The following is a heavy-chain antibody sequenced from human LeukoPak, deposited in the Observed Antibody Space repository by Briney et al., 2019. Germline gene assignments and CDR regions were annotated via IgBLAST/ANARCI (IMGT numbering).Heavy chain of an antibody. V-gene: IGHV3-30-3*01. CDR1: GFTFSSYA. J-gene: IGHJ6*04. CDR2: ISYDGSNK. Sequence: PGGSLRLSCAASGFTFSSYAMHWVRQAPGKGLEWVAVISYDGSNKYYADFVKGRFTISRDNSKNTLYLQMNSLRAEDTAVYYCARERRDYDFWSGYYPPGVWGKGTTVTVSS. D-gene: IGHD3-3*01. CDR3: ARERRDYDFWSGYYPPGV.